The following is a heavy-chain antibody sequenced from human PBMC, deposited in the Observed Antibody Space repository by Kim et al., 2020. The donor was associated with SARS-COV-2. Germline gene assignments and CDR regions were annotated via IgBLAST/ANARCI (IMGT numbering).Heavy chain of an antibody. D-gene: IGHD6-19*01. CDR3: ARAGQWLVRSGVYYYYGMDV. CDR2: IGTAGDT. CDR1: GFTFSSYD. V-gene: IGHV3-13*01. Sequence: GGSLRLSCAASGFTFSSYDMHWVRQATGKGLEWVSAIGTAGDTYYPGSVKGRFTISRENAKNSLYLQMNSLRAGDTAVYYCARAGQWLVRSGVYYYYGMDVWGQGTTVTGSS. J-gene: IGHJ6*02.